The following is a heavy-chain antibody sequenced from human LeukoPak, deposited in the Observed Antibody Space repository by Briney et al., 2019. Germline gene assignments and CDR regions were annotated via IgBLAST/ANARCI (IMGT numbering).Heavy chain of an antibody. D-gene: IGHD6-13*01. V-gene: IGHV1-69*13. J-gene: IGHJ4*02. CDR1: GYTFTSYD. CDR3: ARGQQLLS. Sequence: ASVKVSCKASGYTFTSYDINWVRQAPGQGLEWMGGIIPIFGTANYAQKFQGRVTITADESTSTAYMELSSLRSEDTAVYYCARGQQLLSWGQGTLVTVSS. CDR2: IIPIFGTA.